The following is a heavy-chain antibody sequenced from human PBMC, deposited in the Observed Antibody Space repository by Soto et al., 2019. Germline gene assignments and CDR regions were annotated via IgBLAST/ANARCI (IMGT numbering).Heavy chain of an antibody. CDR1: GGSISSYY. D-gene: IGHD2-15*01. CDR2: IYTSGST. CDR3: ASDGYCSGGSCYSLFY. J-gene: IGHJ4*02. Sequence: SETLSLTCTVSGGSISSYYCSWSRQPAGKGLEWIGRIYTSGSTNYNPSLKSRVTMSVDTSKNQFSLKLSPVTAADTAVYYCASDGYCSGGSCYSLFYWGQGTLVTVSS. V-gene: IGHV4-4*07.